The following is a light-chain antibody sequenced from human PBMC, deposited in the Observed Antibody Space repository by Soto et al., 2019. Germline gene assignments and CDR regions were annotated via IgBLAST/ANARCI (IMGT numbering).Light chain of an antibody. CDR3: QQYNSPPYT. Sequence: DIVMTQSPDSLAVSLGERATINCKSSQSILYSSNNKNQLAWYQQKPGQPPKLLMYWASTWQSGVPDRFSGSESGTDFTLTISSLQAEDVAVYYCQQYNSPPYTFGQGTKLEI. J-gene: IGKJ2*01. V-gene: IGKV4-1*01. CDR2: WAS. CDR1: QSILYSSNNKNQ.